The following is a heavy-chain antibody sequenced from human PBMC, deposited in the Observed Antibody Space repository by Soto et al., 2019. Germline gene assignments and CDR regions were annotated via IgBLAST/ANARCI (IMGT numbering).Heavy chain of an antibody. J-gene: IGHJ4*02. V-gene: IGHV5-51*01. CDR1: GYSFTSYW. D-gene: IGHD1-26*01. CDR2: IYPGDSDT. CDR3: ARLGGSYYDTEPPPAIFDY. Sequence: GESLKISCKGSGYSFTSYWIGWLRQMPGKGLEWMGIIYPGDSDTRYSPSFQGQVTISADKSISTAYLQWSSLKASDTAMYYCARLGGSYYDTEPPPAIFDYWGQGTLVTVSS.